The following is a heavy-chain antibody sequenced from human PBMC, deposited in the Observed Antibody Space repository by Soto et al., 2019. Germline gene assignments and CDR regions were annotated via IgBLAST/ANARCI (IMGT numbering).Heavy chain of an antibody. CDR3: ARDPRGYGDYAYFDY. Sequence: QVQLVQSGAEVKKPGSSVKVSCKASGGTFSSYAISWVRQAPGQGLEWMGGIIPIFGTANYAQKFQGRVTITADKSTITAYMELSSLRSEDTAVYYCARDPRGYGDYAYFDYWGQGTLVTVSS. J-gene: IGHJ4*02. CDR1: GGTFSSYA. CDR2: IIPIFGTA. V-gene: IGHV1-69*06. D-gene: IGHD4-17*01.